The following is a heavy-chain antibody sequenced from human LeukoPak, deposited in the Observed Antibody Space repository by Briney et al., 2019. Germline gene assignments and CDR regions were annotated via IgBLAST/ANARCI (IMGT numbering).Heavy chain of an antibody. J-gene: IGHJ4*01. V-gene: IGHV3-23*01. Sequence: RTGGSLRLSCAASGFTFSSFAMSWVRQAPGKGLEWVSGFSETNSGIYYADSVKGRFTISRDNSRNTLYLQMNSLGVEDTAIYFCAKVVQTGNSMFDYWGQGALVTVSS. CDR2: FSETNSGI. CDR1: GFTFSSFA. D-gene: IGHD2/OR15-2a*01. CDR3: AKVVQTGNSMFDY.